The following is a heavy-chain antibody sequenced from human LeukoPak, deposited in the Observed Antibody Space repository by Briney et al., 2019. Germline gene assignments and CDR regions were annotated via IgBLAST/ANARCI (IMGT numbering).Heavy chain of an antibody. CDR3: ARGYNYASDY. Sequence: PSETLSLTCTVSGGSISSYYWSWIRQPPGKGLEWVANIKQDGSKKYYVDSVKGRFTISRDNAKNSLYLQMNSLRAEDTAVYYCARGYNYASDYWGQGTLVTVSS. J-gene: IGHJ4*02. CDR2: IKQDGSKK. CDR1: GGSISSYY. D-gene: IGHD5-18*01. V-gene: IGHV3-7*01.